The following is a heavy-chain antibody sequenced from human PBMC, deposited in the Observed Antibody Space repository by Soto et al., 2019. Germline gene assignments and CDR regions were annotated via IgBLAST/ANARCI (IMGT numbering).Heavy chain of an antibody. Sequence: GGSLRLSCAASGFTFSNYWVHWVRQAPGKGLVWVSRINTDGSSTNYADSVKGRFTISRDNAKNTVYLQMNSLRAEDTAVYYCARGIRFHYGMDVWGQGTTVTVSS. V-gene: IGHV3-74*01. J-gene: IGHJ6*02. CDR3: ARGIRFHYGMDV. CDR2: INTDGSST. D-gene: IGHD3-10*01. CDR1: GFTFSNYW.